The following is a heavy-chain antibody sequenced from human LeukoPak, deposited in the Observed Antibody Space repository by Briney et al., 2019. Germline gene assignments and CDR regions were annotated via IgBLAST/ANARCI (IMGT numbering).Heavy chain of an antibody. CDR3: AKVSAAAGHGSY. CDR2: ISGSGGST. J-gene: IGHJ4*02. V-gene: IGHV3-23*01. CDR1: GFTFSSYA. D-gene: IGHD6-13*01. Sequence: GGSLRLSCAASGFTFSSYAMSWVRQAPGKGLEWISAISGSGGSTYYADSVKGRFTISRDNSKNTLYLQMNSLRAEDTAVYYCAKVSAAAGHGSYWGQGTLVTVSS.